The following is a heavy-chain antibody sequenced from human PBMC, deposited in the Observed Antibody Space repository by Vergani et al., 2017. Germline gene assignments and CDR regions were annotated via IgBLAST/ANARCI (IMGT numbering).Heavy chain of an antibody. D-gene: IGHD3-10*01. CDR2: INHSGST. Sequence: QVQLQESGPGLVKPSETLSLTCAVYGGSFSGYYWSWIRQPPGKGLEWIGEINHSGSTNYNPSLKSRVTISVDTSKNQFSLKLSSVTAADTAVYYCATRPGKRFRYLGTWGQGTLVTVSS. CDR3: ATRPGKRFRYLGT. CDR1: GGSFSGYY. J-gene: IGHJ5*02. V-gene: IGHV4-34*01.